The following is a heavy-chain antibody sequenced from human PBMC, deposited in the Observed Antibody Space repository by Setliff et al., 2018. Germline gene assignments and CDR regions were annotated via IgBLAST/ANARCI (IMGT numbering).Heavy chain of an antibody. CDR1: GGSISSSSYY. J-gene: IGHJ4*02. CDR2: IYYSGST. Sequence: SETLSLTCTVSGGSISSSSYYWGWIRQPPGKGLEWIGSIYYSGSTYYNPSLKSRVTISVDTSKNQFSLKLSSVTAADTAVYYCARRATYDYWGQGTLVTAPQ. V-gene: IGHV4-39*07. CDR3: ARRATYDY.